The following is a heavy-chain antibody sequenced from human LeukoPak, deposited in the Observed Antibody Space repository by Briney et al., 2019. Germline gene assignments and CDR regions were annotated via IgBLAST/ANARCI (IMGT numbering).Heavy chain of an antibody. Sequence: SETLSLTCTVSGGSISGGGYYWSWNRQHPGKGLEWIGYIYYSGSTYYNPSLKSRVTISVDTSKNQFSLKLSSVTAADTAVYYCARALYSSTAEPYNWFDPWGQGTLVTVSS. J-gene: IGHJ5*02. CDR3: ARALYSSTAEPYNWFDP. V-gene: IGHV4-31*03. D-gene: IGHD6-13*01. CDR1: GGSISGGGYY. CDR2: IYYSGST.